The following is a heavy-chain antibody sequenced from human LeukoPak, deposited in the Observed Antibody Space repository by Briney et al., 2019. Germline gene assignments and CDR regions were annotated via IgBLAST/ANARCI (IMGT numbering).Heavy chain of an antibody. CDR2: IAYSGST. D-gene: IGHD6-6*01. V-gene: IGHV4-59*01. CDR3: AKVGVAARRFGYYLDY. J-gene: IGHJ4*02. CDR1: GGSISSYY. Sequence: SETLSLTCTVTGGSISSYYWSWIRQPPGKGLELIAYIAYSGSTHYNPSLKSRIIISVDTSKNQFSLKLTSVTAADTAVYYCAKVGVAARRFGYYLDYWGQGTLVTVSS.